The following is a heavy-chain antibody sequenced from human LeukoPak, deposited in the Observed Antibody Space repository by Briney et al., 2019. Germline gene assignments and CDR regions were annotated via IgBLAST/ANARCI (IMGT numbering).Heavy chain of an antibody. J-gene: IGHJ4*02. Sequence: SETLSLTCAVYGESFSGYYWSWIRQPPGKGLEWIGGINHSGSTNYNPSLKSRVTISVDTSKNQFSLKLSSVTAADTAVYYCARGPSLIYWGQGTLVTVSS. CDR1: GESFSGYY. CDR3: ARGPSLIY. CDR2: INHSGST. V-gene: IGHV4-34*01.